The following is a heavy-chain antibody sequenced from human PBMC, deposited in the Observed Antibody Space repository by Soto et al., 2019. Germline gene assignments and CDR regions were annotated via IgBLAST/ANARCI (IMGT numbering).Heavy chain of an antibody. Sequence: QVQLVQSGAEVKKPGSSVKVSCKASGGTFSRYAISWVRHDPGPWLEWMGGIIPNFVTANYAQKFQGRVTITADESTSTAYMELSSLRSEDAAVDYCARGNRYSSSSSYYYSVMDFWGQGTTVTVSS. CDR3: ARGNRYSSSSSYYYSVMDF. V-gene: IGHV1-69*01. CDR1: GGTFSRYA. CDR2: IIPNFVTA. D-gene: IGHD6-6*01. J-gene: IGHJ6*02.